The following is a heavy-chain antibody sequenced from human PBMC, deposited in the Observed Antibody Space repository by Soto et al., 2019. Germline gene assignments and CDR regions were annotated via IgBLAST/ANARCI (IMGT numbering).Heavy chain of an antibody. Sequence: SLRLSCAASGFTFSSYAMSWVRQAPGMGLEWVSAISGSGGSTYYADSVKGRFTISRDNSKNTLYLQMNSLRAEDTAVYYCAKAAGIVVVLAALFAISGQGTMVTGSS. CDR3: AKAAGIVVVLAALFAI. J-gene: IGHJ3*02. D-gene: IGHD2-15*01. CDR1: GFTFSSYA. V-gene: IGHV3-23*01. CDR2: ISGSGGST.